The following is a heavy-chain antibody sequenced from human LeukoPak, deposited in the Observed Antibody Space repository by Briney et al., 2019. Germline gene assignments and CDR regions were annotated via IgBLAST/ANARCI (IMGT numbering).Heavy chain of an antibody. CDR1: GGSISSYY. J-gene: IGHJ4*02. CDR2: IYYSGST. Sequence: SETLSLTCTVSGGSISSYYWSWIRQPPGKGLEWIGYIYYSGSTNYNPSLKSRVTISVDTSKNQFSLKLSSVTAADTAVYYCARGFGELLFLYWGQGTLVTVSS. V-gene: IGHV4-59*12. D-gene: IGHD3-10*01. CDR3: ARGFGELLFLY.